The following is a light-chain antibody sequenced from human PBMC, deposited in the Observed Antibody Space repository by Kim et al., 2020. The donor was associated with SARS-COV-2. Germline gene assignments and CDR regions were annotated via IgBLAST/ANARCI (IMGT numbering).Light chain of an antibody. Sequence: EIVLTQSPGTLSLSPGERATLSCRASQSVSSSYLAWYQQKPGQAPRLLIYGASSRATGIPDRFSGSGSGTDFTLTISRLEPEDFAVYYWQQYGSSPMYPFGQGPKLEI. CDR3: QQYGSSPMYP. CDR2: GAS. CDR1: QSVSSSY. J-gene: IGKJ2*01. V-gene: IGKV3-20*01.